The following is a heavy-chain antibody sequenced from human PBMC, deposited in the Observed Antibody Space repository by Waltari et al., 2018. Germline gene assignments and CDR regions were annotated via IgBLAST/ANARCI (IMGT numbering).Heavy chain of an antibody. J-gene: IGHJ4*02. V-gene: IGHV3-21*01. CDR3: ARGVGEDDY. CDR1: GFTFSSSS. Sequence: EVQLVASGGGLVKPGGSLRLSCAASGFTFSSSSMNWVRQAPGKGLEAVSSISSSSSYIYYADSVKGRFTISRDNAKNSLYLQMNSLRAEDTAVYYCARGVGEDDYWGQGTLVTVSS. CDR2: ISSSSSYI.